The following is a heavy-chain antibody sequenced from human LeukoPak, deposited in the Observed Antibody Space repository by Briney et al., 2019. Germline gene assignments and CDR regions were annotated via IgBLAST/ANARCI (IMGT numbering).Heavy chain of an antibody. CDR1: GYTFTSYG. Sequence: ASVKVSCKASGYTFTSYGISWVRQAPGQGLEWMAWISAYNGNTNYAQKLQGRVTMTTDTSTSTAYMELRSLRSDDTAVYYCARGAHCSSTSCHYYFDYWGQGTLVTVSS. V-gene: IGHV1-18*01. CDR3: ARGAHCSSTSCHYYFDY. D-gene: IGHD2-2*01. CDR2: ISAYNGNT. J-gene: IGHJ4*02.